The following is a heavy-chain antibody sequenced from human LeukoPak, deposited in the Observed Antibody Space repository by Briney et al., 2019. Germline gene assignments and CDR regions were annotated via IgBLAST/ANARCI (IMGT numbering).Heavy chain of an antibody. Sequence: PSETLSLTCTVSGGSMSSSSYYWGWIRQPPGKGLEWIGSIYYSGSTNYNPSLKSRVTISVDTSKNQFSLKLSSVTAADTAVYYCARASTVFWSGYYVWGQGTLVTVSS. D-gene: IGHD3-3*01. CDR2: IYYSGST. CDR1: GGSMSSSSYY. CDR3: ARASTVFWSGYYV. V-gene: IGHV4-39*07. J-gene: IGHJ4*02.